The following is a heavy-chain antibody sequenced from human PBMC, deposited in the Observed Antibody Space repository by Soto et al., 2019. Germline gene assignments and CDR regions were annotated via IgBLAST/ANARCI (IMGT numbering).Heavy chain of an antibody. Sequence: GGSLRLSCAASGFTFSSYWMSWVRQAPGKGLEWLANIKQDGSEKYYVDSVKGRFTISRDNAKNSLYLQMNSLRAEDTAVYYCARGGTSYGLKGSSNWFDPWGQGTLVTVSS. CDR2: IKQDGSEK. CDR1: GFTFSSYW. CDR3: ARGGTSYGLKGSSNWFDP. D-gene: IGHD5-18*01. V-gene: IGHV3-7*05. J-gene: IGHJ5*02.